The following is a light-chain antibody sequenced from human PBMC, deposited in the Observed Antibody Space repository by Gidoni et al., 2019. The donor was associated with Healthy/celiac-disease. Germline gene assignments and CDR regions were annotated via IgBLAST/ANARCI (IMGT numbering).Light chain of an antibody. CDR3: QQYYSYPWT. V-gene: IGKV1-8*01. CDR1: QGISSD. J-gene: IGKJ1*01. CDR2: AAS. Sequence: AIRITQSPSSLSASTGDRVTITCRASQGISSDLAWSQQKPGKAPKLLIYAASTFQSGVPSRFSGSGSGTDFTLTISFLQSEDFATYYCQQYYSYPWTFGQGTKVEIK.